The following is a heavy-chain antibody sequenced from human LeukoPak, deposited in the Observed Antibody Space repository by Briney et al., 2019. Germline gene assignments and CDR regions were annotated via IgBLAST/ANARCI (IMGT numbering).Heavy chain of an antibody. J-gene: IGHJ5*02. CDR1: GDSISDSNYY. D-gene: IGHD5-12*01. V-gene: IGHV4-39*07. CDR2: IYYSGYT. CDR3: ARETNSGYDLATRFDP. Sequence: SETLSLTCTVSGDSISDSNYYWDWIRQPPGKGLEWIGNIYYSGYTYYNPSLKSRVTISVDTSKNQFSLKLGSVTAADTAVYFCARETNSGYDLATRFDPWGQGTLVTVSS.